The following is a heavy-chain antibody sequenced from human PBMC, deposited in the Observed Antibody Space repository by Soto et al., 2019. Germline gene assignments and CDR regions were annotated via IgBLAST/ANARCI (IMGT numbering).Heavy chain of an antibody. J-gene: IGHJ4*02. V-gene: IGHV1-58*01. CDR3: AAAAVAGIRFDY. CDR1: GFTFTSSA. Sequence: SVTVSCKASGFTFTSSAVQWVRQARGQRLEWIGWIVVGSGNTNYAQKFQERVTITRDMSTSTAYMELSSLRSEDTAVYYCAAAAVAGIRFDYWGQGTLVTVSS. D-gene: IGHD6-19*01. CDR2: IVVGSGNT.